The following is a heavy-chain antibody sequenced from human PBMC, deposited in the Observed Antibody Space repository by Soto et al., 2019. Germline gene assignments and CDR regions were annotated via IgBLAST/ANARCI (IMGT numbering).Heavy chain of an antibody. Sequence: EVQLVESGGGLVQPGGSLRLSCAASGFTFSSYWMSWVRQAPGQGLEWVADIKQAGSETYYVDSVKGRFTISRDNAKNSLYLQMNSLRAGDTALYDCARDHHCSSTSCYLDLAAYYYDKDVWGKGTTVTVSS. V-gene: IGHV3-7*01. CDR2: IKQAGSET. D-gene: IGHD2-2*01. CDR1: GFTFSSYW. J-gene: IGHJ6*03. CDR3: ARDHHCSSTSCYLDLAAYYYDKDV.